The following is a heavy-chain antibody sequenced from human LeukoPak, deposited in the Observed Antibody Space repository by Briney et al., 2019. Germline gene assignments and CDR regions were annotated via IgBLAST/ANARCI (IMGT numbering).Heavy chain of an antibody. V-gene: IGHV6-1*01. CDR3: ARVFSSAYDTSFDY. CDR1: GDSVSSNSAA. Sequence: SQNLSLTCAISGDSVSSNSAAWNWIRQSPSRGLEWLGRTYYRSKWYNGYAVSVKSRVTINPDTSKNQFSLQLNSVTPEDTAVYYCARVFSSAYDTSFDYWGQGTLVTVSS. D-gene: IGHD5-12*01. J-gene: IGHJ4*02. CDR2: TYYRSKWYN.